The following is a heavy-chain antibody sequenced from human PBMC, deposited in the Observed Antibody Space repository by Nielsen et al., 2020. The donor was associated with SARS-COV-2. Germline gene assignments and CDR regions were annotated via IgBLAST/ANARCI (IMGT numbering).Heavy chain of an antibody. J-gene: IGHJ6*02. CDR2: INSDGSST. V-gene: IGHV3-74*01. CDR1: GFTFDDYA. Sequence: GESLKISCAASGFTFDDYAMHWVRQAPGKGLVWVSRINSDGSSTSYADSVKGRFTISRDNANNSLYLQMNSLGVDDTAVYYCARDPGYHYYYGMDVWGQGTTVTVSS. CDR3: ARDPGYHYYYGMDV.